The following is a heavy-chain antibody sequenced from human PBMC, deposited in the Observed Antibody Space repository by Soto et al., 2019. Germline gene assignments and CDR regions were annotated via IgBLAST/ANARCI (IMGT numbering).Heavy chain of an antibody. CDR1: GFTFSSYG. V-gene: IGHV3-33*01. Sequence: GGSLRLSCAASGFTFSSYGMHWVRQAPGKGLEWVAVIWYDGSNKYYADSVKGRFTISRDNSKNTLYLQMNSLRAEDTAVYYCARDPTLTIFGVVIDAFDIWGQGTMVTVSS. J-gene: IGHJ3*02. D-gene: IGHD3-3*01. CDR3: ARDPTLTIFGVVIDAFDI. CDR2: IWYDGSNK.